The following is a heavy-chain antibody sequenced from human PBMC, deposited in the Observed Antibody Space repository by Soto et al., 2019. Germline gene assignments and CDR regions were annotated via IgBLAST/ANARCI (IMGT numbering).Heavy chain of an antibody. V-gene: IGHV3-30*18. CDR2: ISHSGTSK. CDR3: AKDWGSSGWFNWFNP. J-gene: IGHJ5*02. D-gene: IGHD6-19*01. Sequence: QVQLVESGGGVVQPGESLQVACAASGFTVATTGMHWVRQAPDKGLEWVAMISHSGTSKVYIDSVQGRFTISRDNARNNLYLQMSSLRPEDTAIYYCAKDWGSSGWFNWFNPWGQGVLVTVSS. CDR1: GFTVATTG.